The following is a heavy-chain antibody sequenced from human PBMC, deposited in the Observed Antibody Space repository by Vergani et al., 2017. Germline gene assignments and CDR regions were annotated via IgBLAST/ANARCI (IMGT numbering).Heavy chain of an antibody. D-gene: IGHD4-17*01. Sequence: EVQLVESGGVVVQPGGSLRLSCAASGFTFDDYTMHWVRQAPGKGLEWVSLISWDGGSTYYADSVKGRFTISRDNSKNSLYLQMNSLRTEDTALYYCAKGRDYGDYLFSYWGQGTLVTVSS. CDR2: ISWDGGST. V-gene: IGHV3-43*01. J-gene: IGHJ4*02. CDR1: GFTFDDYT. CDR3: AKGRDYGDYLFSY.